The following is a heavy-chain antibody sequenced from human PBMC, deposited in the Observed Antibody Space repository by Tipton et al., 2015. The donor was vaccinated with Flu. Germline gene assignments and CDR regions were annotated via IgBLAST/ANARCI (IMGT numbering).Heavy chain of an antibody. CDR1: GFTVTSNY. V-gene: IGHV3-53*01. J-gene: IGHJ4*02. CDR2: VYSGGDT. D-gene: IGHD3-10*01. CDR3: ATLNYVSGTHY. Sequence: SLRLSCAASGFTVTSNYMNWVRQAPGKGLEWVSVVYSGGDTYYADSVKGRFTISRDNSNNTLYLQMNSLRAEDTAVYYCATLNYVSGTHYWGQGTLVTVSS.